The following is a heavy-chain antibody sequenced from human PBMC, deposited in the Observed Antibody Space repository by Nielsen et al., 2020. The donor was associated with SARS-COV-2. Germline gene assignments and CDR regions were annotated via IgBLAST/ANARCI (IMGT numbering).Heavy chain of an antibody. D-gene: IGHD2-21*01. CDR3: ARVPAYCGGDCYPTNWFDP. V-gene: IGHV4-61*08. CDR1: GGSISSGDYY. Sequence: SETLSLTCTVSGGSISSGDYYWSWIRQPPGKGLEWIGYIYYSGSTNYNPSLKSRVTISVDTSKNQFSLKLSSVTAADTAVYYCARVPAYCGGDCYPTNWFDPWGQGTLVTVSS. J-gene: IGHJ5*02. CDR2: IYYSGST.